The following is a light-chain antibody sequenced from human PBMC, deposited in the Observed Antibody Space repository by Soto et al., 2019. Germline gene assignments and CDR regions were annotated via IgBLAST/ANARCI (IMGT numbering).Light chain of an antibody. V-gene: IGKV1-33*01. CDR3: QQYDNLPIT. CDR2: DAS. J-gene: IGKJ5*01. Sequence: DIQMTPSPSSLSASVGDRVTITCQASQDISNYLNWYHQKPGKAPKLLIYDASNLETGVPSRFSGSGSGTDFTFTISSLQPEDIDKYYCQQYDNLPITFGQGTRLEIK. CDR1: QDISNY.